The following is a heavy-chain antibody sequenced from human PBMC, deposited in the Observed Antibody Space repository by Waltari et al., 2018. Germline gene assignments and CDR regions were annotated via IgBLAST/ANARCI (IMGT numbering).Heavy chain of an antibody. CDR2: IYYSGST. D-gene: IGHD3-10*01. CDR3: AREVGIRELPLYFDY. V-gene: IGHV4-30-4*08. Sequence: QVQLQESGPGLVKPSQTLSLTCTVSGGSISSGDYYWSWIRQPPGKGLEWIGYIYYSGSTYYNPSLKSRVTISVDTSKNQFSLKLSSVTAADTAVYYCAREVGIRELPLYFDYWGQGTLVTVSS. J-gene: IGHJ4*02. CDR1: GGSISSGDYY.